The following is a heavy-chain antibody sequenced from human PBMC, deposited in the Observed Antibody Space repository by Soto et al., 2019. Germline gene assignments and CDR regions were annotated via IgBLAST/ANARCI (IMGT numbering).Heavy chain of an antibody. Sequence: GAPVKVSCKASWYTFTKYYIDWVRQAPGQGLEWMGWMNPNSGNTGFAQKFQGRVTMTRNTSISTAYMELSSLRSEDTAVYYCARDGLSSTAARIARFDPWGQGTLVTVSS. CDR1: WYTFTKYY. V-gene: IGHV1-8*01. CDR3: ARDGLSSTAARIARFDP. CDR2: MNPNSGNT. D-gene: IGHD6-6*01. J-gene: IGHJ5*02.